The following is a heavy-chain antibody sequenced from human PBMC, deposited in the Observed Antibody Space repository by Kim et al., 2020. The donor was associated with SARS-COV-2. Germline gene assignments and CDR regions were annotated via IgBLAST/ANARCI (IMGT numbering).Heavy chain of an antibody. J-gene: IGHJ6*02. CDR1: GGSISSYY. D-gene: IGHD3-9*01. CDR3: ARDNRDYDILTGAYYYYYYGMDV. CDR2: IYYSGST. Sequence: SETLSLTCTVSGGSISSYYWSWIRQPPGKGLEWIGYIYYSGSTNYNPSLKSRVTISVDTSKNQFSLKLSSVTAADTAVYYCARDNRDYDILTGAYYYYYYGMDVWGQGTTVTVSS. V-gene: IGHV4-59*13.